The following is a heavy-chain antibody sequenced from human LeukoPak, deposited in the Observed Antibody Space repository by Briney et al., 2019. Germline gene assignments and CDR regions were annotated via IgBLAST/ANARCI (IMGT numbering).Heavy chain of an antibody. V-gene: IGHV3-30-3*01. D-gene: IGHD3-16*01. CDR2: IPYDGSNK. CDR1: GFTFSSYA. Sequence: GGSLRLSCAASGFTFSSYAMHWVRQAPGKGLEWVAVIPYDGSNKYYADSVKGRFTISRDNSKNTLYLQMNSLRAEDTAVYYCARAMSTFGGVRNYFDSWGQGTLVTVSS. CDR3: ARAMSTFGGVRNYFDS. J-gene: IGHJ4*02.